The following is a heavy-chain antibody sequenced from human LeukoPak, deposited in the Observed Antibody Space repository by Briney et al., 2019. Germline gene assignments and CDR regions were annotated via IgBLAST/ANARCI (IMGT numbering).Heavy chain of an antibody. CDR2: MHHSSGNR. D-gene: IGHD3-10*01. Sequence: APLRISCKAPVYTFSRYVINWVRQATGQGGERMGWMHHSSGNRGYEQKLQRRVTMTRNTSISAAYMELSSRRSEDAAVYYCARMTGVKDYWGQGSLVTVSS. CDR3: ARMTGVKDY. J-gene: IGHJ4*02. CDR1: VYTFSRYV. V-gene: IGHV1-8*01.